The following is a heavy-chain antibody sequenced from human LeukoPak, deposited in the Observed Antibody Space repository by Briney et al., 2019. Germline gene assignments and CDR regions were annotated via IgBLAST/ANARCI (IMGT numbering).Heavy chain of an antibody. J-gene: IGHJ5*01. CDR1: GFTFQSFD. V-gene: IGHV3-23*01. Sequence: GGSLRLSCEASGFTFQSFDMTWIRQAPGKGLEWVSLITGSGSHTFYAASVRDRFTVSRDNSKNTMFLQMNALRDEDTATYYCARRKFFRMGKKKEPNWFDSWGQGTLVTVSS. CDR2: ITGSGSHT. CDR3: ARRKFFRMGKKKEPNWFDS. D-gene: IGHD1-14*01.